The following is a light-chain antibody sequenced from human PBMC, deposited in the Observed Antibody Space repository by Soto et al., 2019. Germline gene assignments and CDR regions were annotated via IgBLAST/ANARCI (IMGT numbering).Light chain of an antibody. Sequence: DIQMTQSPSTRSASVGDRVTITCRASQSISSWLAWYQQKPGKAPKLLIYDASTLESGVPSRFSSSGSGTEFPLTISSLQPDDFATYYCQQYNRYWTFGQGTKVDIK. CDR2: DAS. CDR1: QSISSW. CDR3: QQYNRYWT. V-gene: IGKV1-5*01. J-gene: IGKJ1*01.